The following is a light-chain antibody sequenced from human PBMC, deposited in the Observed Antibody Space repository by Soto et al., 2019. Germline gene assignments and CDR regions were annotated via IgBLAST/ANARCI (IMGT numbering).Light chain of an antibody. CDR1: SSDVGSYNL. J-gene: IGLJ1*01. CDR2: EGS. V-gene: IGLV2-23*01. Sequence: QSALTQPASVSGSPGQSITISCTGTSSDVGSYNLVSWYQQHPGKAPKLMIYEGSKRPSGVSNRFSGSKSGNTASLTISGLQDEEEPDYYCCSYAGSSSYVFGTGTKVTV. CDR3: CSYAGSSSYV.